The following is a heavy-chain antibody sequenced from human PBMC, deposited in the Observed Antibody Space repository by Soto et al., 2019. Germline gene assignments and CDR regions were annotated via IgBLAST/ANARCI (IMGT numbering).Heavy chain of an antibody. CDR2: INHSGRI. V-gene: IGHV4-34*01. D-gene: IGHD2-2*01. CDR3: ARGVYCSSTSCYWGMDV. J-gene: IGHJ6*02. CDR1: GGSFRGYY. Sequence: SETRSLTCAVYGGSFRGYYWSWIRQPPCKGLEWIGEINHSGRINYNPSLKSRVTLSVDTSKNQFSLNLNSVTAADTAVYYCARGVYCSSTSCYWGMDVWGQGTTVTVSS.